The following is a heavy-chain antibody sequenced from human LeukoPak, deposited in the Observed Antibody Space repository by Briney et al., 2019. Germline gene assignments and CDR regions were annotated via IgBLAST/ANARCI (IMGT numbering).Heavy chain of an antibody. CDR1: GYTFTAYY. D-gene: IGHD3-9*01. CDR2: INPNSGGT. V-gene: IGHV1-2*06. J-gene: IGHJ6*03. CDR3: ARDLYDILTGYYNRYYYYYMDV. Sequence: ASVKVSCKASGYTFTAYYMHWVRQVPGQGLEWMGRINPNSGGTNYAQKFQGRVTMTRDTSISTAYMELSRLRSDDTAVYYCARDLYDILTGYYNRYYYYYMDVWGKGTTVTVSS.